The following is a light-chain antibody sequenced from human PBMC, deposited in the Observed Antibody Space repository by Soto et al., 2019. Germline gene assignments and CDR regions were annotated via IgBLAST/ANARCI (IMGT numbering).Light chain of an antibody. Sequence: EIVMTQSPATLSVSPGERATLSCRASQSVSSNLACYQQKPGQAPRLLIYGASTRATGIPARFSGSGSGTEFTLTISSLQSEDFAVYYCQQYNNWPPRFGPGTKVDIK. CDR2: GAS. CDR3: QQYNNWPPR. CDR1: QSVSSN. J-gene: IGKJ3*01. V-gene: IGKV3-15*01.